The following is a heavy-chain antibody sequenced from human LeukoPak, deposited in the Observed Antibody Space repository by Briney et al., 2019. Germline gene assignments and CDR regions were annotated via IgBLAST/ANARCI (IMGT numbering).Heavy chain of an antibody. CDR3: ARGDGYSPGFDT. CDR1: GASINSYH. CDR2: SSHTGSP. V-gene: IGHV4-59*01. Sequence: SETLSLTCTVSGASINSYHWSWIRQPPGKALEWIGYSSHTGSPKYTPSLKSRVIMSKDTSKNQISLKLSAVTAADTAVYYCARGDGYSPGFDTWGQGTLVTVSP. D-gene: IGHD5-24*01. J-gene: IGHJ5*02.